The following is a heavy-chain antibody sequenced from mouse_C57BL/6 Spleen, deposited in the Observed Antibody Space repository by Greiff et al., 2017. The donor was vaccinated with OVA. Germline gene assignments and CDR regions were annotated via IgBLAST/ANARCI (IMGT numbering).Heavy chain of an antibody. J-gene: IGHJ3*01. CDR2: IWSGGST. D-gene: IGHD2-4*01. CDR3: ARKSDYDYDEGFAY. CDR1: GFSLTSYG. V-gene: IGHV2-2*01. Sequence: VQVVESGPGLVQPSQSLSITCTVSGFSLTSYGVHWVRQSPGKGLEWLGVIWSGGSTDYNAAFISSLSISKDNSKSQVFFKMNSLQADDTAIYYCARKSDYDYDEGFAYWGQGTLVTVSA.